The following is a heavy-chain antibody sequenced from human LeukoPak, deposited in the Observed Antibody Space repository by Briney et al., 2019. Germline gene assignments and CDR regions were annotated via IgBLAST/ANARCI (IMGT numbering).Heavy chain of an antibody. Sequence: GGSLRLSCAASGFTFSSYWMHWVRQAPGKGLVWVSRINSDGSSTSYADSVKGRFTISRDNAKNTLYLQMNSLRAEDTAVYYCARRRYDSSGYYFDYWGQGTLVTVSS. CDR1: GFTFSSYW. CDR2: INSDGSST. J-gene: IGHJ4*02. V-gene: IGHV3-74*01. CDR3: ARRRYDSSGYYFDY. D-gene: IGHD3-22*01.